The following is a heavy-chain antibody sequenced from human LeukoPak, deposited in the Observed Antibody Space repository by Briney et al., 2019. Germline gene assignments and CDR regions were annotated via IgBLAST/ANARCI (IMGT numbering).Heavy chain of an antibody. Sequence: ASVKVSCKVSGSTVTDLSIHWVRQAPGKGLQWMGSFDLEDGETFYEENFEGRVTMTEDSSTDKAYMELSSLRTDETAMYYCASQQGGSFAFDDWGQGTLVTVS. CDR3: ASQQGGSFAFDD. D-gene: IGHD1-26*01. CDR1: GSTVTDLS. V-gene: IGHV1-24*01. J-gene: IGHJ4*02. CDR2: FDLEDGET.